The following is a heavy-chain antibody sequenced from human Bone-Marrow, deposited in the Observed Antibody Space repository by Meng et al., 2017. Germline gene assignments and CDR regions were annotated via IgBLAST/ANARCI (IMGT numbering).Heavy chain of an antibody. D-gene: IGHD5-18*01. CDR1: GGSFSGYY. V-gene: IGHV4-34*01. J-gene: IGHJ4*02. CDR3: ARGSWLQLWLQDY. Sequence: QVKQVGAGLLKPSETLSLTCAVYGGSFSGYYWSWIRQPPGKGLEWIGEINHSGSTNYNPSLKSRVTISVDTSKNQFSLKLSSVTAADTAVYYCARGSWLQLWLQDYWGQGTLVTVSS. CDR2: INHSGST.